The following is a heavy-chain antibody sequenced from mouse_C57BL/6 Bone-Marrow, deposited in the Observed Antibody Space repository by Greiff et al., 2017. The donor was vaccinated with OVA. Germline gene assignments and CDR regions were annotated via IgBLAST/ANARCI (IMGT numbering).Heavy chain of an antibody. J-gene: IGHJ2*01. CDR1: GYTFTDYE. CDR3: TREYDYEYYFDY. D-gene: IGHD2-4*01. V-gene: IGHV1-15*01. CDR2: IDPETGGT. Sequence: QVQLKESGAELVRPGASVTLSCKASGYTFTDYEMHWVKQTPVHGLEWIGAIDPETGGTAYNQKFKGKAILTADKSSSTAYMELRSLTSEDSAVYYCTREYDYEYYFDYWGQGTTLTVSS.